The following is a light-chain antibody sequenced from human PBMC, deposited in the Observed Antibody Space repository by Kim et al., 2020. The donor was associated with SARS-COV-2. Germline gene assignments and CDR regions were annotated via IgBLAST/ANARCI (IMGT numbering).Light chain of an antibody. CDR2: GAS. CDR1: QTINNNY. V-gene: IGKV3-20*01. CDR3: QQYGSSPRT. J-gene: IGKJ1*01. Sequence: SPGERATLTCRASQTINNNYLGWYQQKPGQAPRLLIYGASHRATGIPERFSGSGSGTDFTLTISRLEPEDFAVYYCQQYGSSPRTFGQGTKVDIK.